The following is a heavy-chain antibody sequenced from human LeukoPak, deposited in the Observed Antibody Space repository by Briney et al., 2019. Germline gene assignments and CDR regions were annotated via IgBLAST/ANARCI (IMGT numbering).Heavy chain of an antibody. J-gene: IGHJ4*02. CDR2: ISSSSSYI. CDR1: SFTFSSYV. D-gene: IGHD1-14*01. V-gene: IGHV3-21*04. Sequence: GGSLRLSCGASSFTFSSYVMSWVRQAPGKGLEWVSSISSSSSYIYYADSVKGRFTISRDNAKNSLYLQMNSLRADDTAVYYCAKPAKTDYADYWGQGTLVTVSS. CDR3: AKPAKTDYADY.